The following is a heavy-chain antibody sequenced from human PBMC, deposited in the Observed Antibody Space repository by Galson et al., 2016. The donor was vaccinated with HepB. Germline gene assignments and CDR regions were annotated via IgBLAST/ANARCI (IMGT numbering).Heavy chain of an antibody. D-gene: IGHD5-18*01. CDR3: ARGLAYNYGYFDY. CDR1: GFSFRNFA. CDR2: ISFDGNNK. J-gene: IGHJ4*02. V-gene: IGHV3-30-3*01. Sequence: SLRLSCAASGFSFRNFAMNWVRQAPGKGLEWVAVISFDGNNKYYADSVKGRITISRDNSKNTMYLQMNSLRGEDTAVYYCARGLAYNYGYFDYWGQGTLVTVSS.